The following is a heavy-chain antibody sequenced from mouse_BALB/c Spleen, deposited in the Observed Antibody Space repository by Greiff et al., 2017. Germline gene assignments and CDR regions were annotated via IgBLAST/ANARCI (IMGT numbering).Heavy chain of an antibody. D-gene: IGHD1-1*01. V-gene: IGHV15-2*02. CDR3: ARENYYGSSREAWFAY. J-gene: IGHJ3*01. Sequence: QVQLQQSGSELRSPGSSVKLSCKAFDSEVFPIAYMSWVRQKPGHGFECIGDILPSIGSTIYGEKFEDKATLDADTVSNTAYLELNSLTSEDSAIYYCARENYYGSSREAWFAYWGQGTLVTVSA. CDR1: DSEVFPIAY. CDR2: ILPSIGST.